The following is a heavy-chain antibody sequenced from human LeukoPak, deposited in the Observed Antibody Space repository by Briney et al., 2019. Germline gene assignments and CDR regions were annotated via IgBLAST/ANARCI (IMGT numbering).Heavy chain of an antibody. CDR2: ISSSGSTI. CDR3: ARVGGYDPFDY. Sequence: PPGGSLRLSCAASGFTFSSYEMNWVRQAPGKGLEWVSYISSSGSTIYYADSVKGRFTISRYNAKNSLYLQMNSLRAEDTAVYYCARVGGYDPFDYWGQGTLVTVSS. V-gene: IGHV3-48*03. D-gene: IGHD5-12*01. J-gene: IGHJ4*02. CDR1: GFTFSSYE.